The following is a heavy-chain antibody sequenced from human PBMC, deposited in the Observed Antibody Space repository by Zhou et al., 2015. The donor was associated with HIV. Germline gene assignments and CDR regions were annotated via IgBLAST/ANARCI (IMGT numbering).Heavy chain of an antibody. V-gene: IGHV1-69*06. CDR3: ASSWIQLQRHYYYYYGMDV. CDR1: GGTFSSYA. J-gene: IGHJ6*02. CDR2: IIPIFGTA. Sequence: QVQLVQSGAEVKKPGSSVKVSCKASGGTFSSYAISWVRQAPGQGLEWMGGIIPIFGTANYAQKFQGRVTITADKSTSTAYMELSSLRSEDTAVYYCASSWIQLQRHYYYYYGMDVWGQGTTVTVSS. D-gene: IGHD5-18*01.